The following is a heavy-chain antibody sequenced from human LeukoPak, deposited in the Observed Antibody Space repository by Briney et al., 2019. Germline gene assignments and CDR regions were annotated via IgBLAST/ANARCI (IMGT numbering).Heavy chain of an antibody. D-gene: IGHD2-15*01. CDR3: ARDHWRILSMEIHMSGKNWFDP. J-gene: IGHJ5*02. CDR2: ISSSSSYI. CDR1: GFTFSSYS. Sequence: GGSLRLSCAASGFTFSSYSMNWVRQAPGKGLEWVSSISSSSSYIYYADSVKGRFTISRDNAKNSLYLQMNSLRAEDTAVYYCARDHWRILSMEIHMSGKNWFDPWGQGTLVTVSS. V-gene: IGHV3-21*01.